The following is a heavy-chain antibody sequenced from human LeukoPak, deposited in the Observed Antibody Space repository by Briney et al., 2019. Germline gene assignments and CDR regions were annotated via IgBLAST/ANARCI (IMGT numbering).Heavy chain of an antibody. Sequence: SQTLSLTCAISGDSVSSNSAAWHWIRQSPSRGLEWLGRTYYRSRWYTDYAVSVKSRITINPDTSKNQFSLQLNSVTPEDTAVYYCATYYDRGEGDFDIWGQGTMVTVSS. CDR3: ATYYDRGEGDFDI. V-gene: IGHV6-1*01. CDR2: TYYRSRWYT. CDR1: GDSVSSNSAA. J-gene: IGHJ3*02. D-gene: IGHD3-22*01.